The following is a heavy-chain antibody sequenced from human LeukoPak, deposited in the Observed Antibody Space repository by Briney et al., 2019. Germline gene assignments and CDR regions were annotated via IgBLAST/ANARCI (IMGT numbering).Heavy chain of an antibody. Sequence: GGSLRLSCAASGFTFSSYPMTWVRQAPGKGLELVSSISGGSSSTYYADSVKGRFTISRDNSKNTLYLQMNSLRDEDTAVYYCATYYYDGSTYYRFFDYWGQGTLVTVSS. D-gene: IGHD3-22*01. J-gene: IGHJ4*02. CDR3: ATYYYDGSTYYRFFDY. CDR1: GFTFSSYP. V-gene: IGHV3-23*01. CDR2: ISGGSSST.